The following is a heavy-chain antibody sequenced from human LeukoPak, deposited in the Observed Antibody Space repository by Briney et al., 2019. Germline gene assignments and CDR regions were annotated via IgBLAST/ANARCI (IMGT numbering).Heavy chain of an antibody. D-gene: IGHD5-12*01. CDR3: ARDQSGYSGP. Sequence: GGSLRLSCAASGFTFYTYAMSWVRQAPGKGLEWVSSISSSSSYIYYADSVKGRFTISRDNAKNSLYLQMNRLRAEDTAVYYCARDQSGYSGPWGQGTLVTVSS. V-gene: IGHV3-21*01. J-gene: IGHJ5*02. CDR1: GFTFYTYA. CDR2: ISSSSSYI.